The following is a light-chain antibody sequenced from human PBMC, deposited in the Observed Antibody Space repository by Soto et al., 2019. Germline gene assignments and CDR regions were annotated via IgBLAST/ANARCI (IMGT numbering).Light chain of an antibody. V-gene: IGKV3-11*01. Sequence: EVVLTQSPDTLSLPPGERSTLACRASQSISSYLAWYQQKPGQAPRLLIYDASYRASGIPARFSGSGSGTDFTLTISSLQPEDFAVYYCQQRTSWPLTFGGGTKVDIK. CDR3: QQRTSWPLT. CDR1: QSISSY. J-gene: IGKJ4*01. CDR2: DAS.